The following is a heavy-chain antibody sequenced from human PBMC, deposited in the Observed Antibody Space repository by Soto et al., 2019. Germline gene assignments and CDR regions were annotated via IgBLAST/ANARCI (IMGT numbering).Heavy chain of an antibody. V-gene: IGHV3-7*01. D-gene: IGHD6-25*01. Sequence: EVQLVESGGGLVQPGGSLRLSCAASGFTFSSYWMSWVRQAPGKGLEWVANIKQDGSEKYYVDSVKGRFTISRDNAKNSLYLQMNSLRAEDTAVYYCARDWGEAAGDAFAIWGQGTMVTVSS. J-gene: IGHJ3*02. CDR1: GFTFSSYW. CDR2: IKQDGSEK. CDR3: ARDWGEAAGDAFAI.